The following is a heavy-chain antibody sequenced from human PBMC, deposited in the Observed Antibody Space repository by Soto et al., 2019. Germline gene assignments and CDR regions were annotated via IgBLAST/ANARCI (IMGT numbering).Heavy chain of an antibody. D-gene: IGHD3-10*01. CDR1: GGSISSYY. Sequence: SETLSLTCTVSGGSISSYYWSWIRQPPGKGLEWIGYIYYSGSTNYNPSLKSRVTISVDMSKNQFSLKLSSVTAADTAVYYCARDRSSVGDWWFDPWGQGTLVTAPQ. V-gene: IGHV4-59*01. CDR3: ARDRSSVGDWWFDP. J-gene: IGHJ5*02. CDR2: IYYSGST.